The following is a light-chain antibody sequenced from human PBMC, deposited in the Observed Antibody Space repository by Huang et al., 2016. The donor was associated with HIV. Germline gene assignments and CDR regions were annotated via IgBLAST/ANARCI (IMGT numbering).Light chain of an antibody. CDR3: QQRSKWPPT. J-gene: IGKJ4*01. CDR2: GAS. V-gene: IGKV3-11*01. Sequence: EVVLTQFPATLSLSPGERATLSCRASQSVSGYLVWYQQKPGQAPRVLIYGASSRAPGTPARFSGSGSGTDFTLTIRSLEPEDFAVYYCQQRSKWPPTFGEGTKVEIK. CDR1: QSVSGY.